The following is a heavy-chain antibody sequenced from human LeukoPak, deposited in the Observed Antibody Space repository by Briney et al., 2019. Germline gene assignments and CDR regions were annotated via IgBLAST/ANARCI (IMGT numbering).Heavy chain of an antibody. CDR3: ARVYCSSTSCPENWFDP. V-gene: IGHV5-51*01. Sequence: KRGESLKISCKGSGYSFTSYWIGWVCQMPGKGLEWMGIIYPGDSDTRYSPSFQGQVTISADKSISTAYLQWSSLKASDTAMYYCARVYCSSTSCPENWFDPWGQGTLVTVSS. CDR2: IYPGDSDT. CDR1: GYSFTSYW. D-gene: IGHD2-2*01. J-gene: IGHJ5*02.